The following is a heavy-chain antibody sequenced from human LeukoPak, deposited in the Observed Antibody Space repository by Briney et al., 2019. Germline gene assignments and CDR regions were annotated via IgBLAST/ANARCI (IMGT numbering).Heavy chain of an antibody. Sequence: ASVKVSCKASGYTFTSYGISWGRQAPGQGLEWMGWISAYNGNTNYAQKLQGRVIMTTDTSTSTAYMELRSLRSDDTAVYYCARVRGSGSYKWFDPWGQGTLVTVSS. D-gene: IGHD3-10*01. CDR1: GYTFTSYG. CDR3: ARVRGSGSYKWFDP. V-gene: IGHV1-18*01. J-gene: IGHJ5*02. CDR2: ISAYNGNT.